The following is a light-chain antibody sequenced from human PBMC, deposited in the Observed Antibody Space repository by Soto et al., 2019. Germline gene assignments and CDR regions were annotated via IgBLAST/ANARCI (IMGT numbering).Light chain of an antibody. CDR1: TSDVGHYNL. J-gene: IGLJ3*02. Sequence: QSALTQPASVSGSPGQSITISCTGTTSDVGHYNLISWYQHHPGKAPQLMIYESNKRASGISTRFSGSKSYNTASLTISGLQAEDEADYYCCSYAGSPHIWVFGGGTKLTVL. V-gene: IGLV2-23*01. CDR3: CSYAGSPHIWV. CDR2: ESN.